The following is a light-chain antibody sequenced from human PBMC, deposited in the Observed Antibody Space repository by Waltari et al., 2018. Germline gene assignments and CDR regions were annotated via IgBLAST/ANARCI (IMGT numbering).Light chain of an antibody. J-gene: IGLJ3*02. Sequence: YQQPPGTAPKLMIYEVSNRPSGVPDRFSGSKSGNTASLTISGLQAEDEADYYCSSYTSSSTGVFGGGTKLTVL. V-gene: IGLV2-18*02. CDR3: SSYTSSSTGV. CDR2: EVS.